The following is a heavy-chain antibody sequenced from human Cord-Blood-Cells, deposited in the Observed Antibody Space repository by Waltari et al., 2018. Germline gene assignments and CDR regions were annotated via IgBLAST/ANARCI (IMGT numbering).Heavy chain of an antibody. Sequence: QVQLQQWGAGLLKPSETLSLTCAVSGGSFSGYYWSWIRQPPGQGLEWIGEINHSGSTNYNPSLKSRVTISVDTSKNQFSLKLSSVTAADTAVYYCARLGGKRNSSGWYWFDPWGQGTLVTVSS. J-gene: IGHJ5*02. CDR2: INHSGST. CDR3: ARLGGKRNSSGWYWFDP. D-gene: IGHD6-19*01. CDR1: GGSFSGYY. V-gene: IGHV4-34*01.